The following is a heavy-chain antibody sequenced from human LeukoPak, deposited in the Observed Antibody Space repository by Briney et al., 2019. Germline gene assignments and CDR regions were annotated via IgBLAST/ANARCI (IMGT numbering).Heavy chain of an antibody. V-gene: IGHV3-33*01. J-gene: IGHJ6*02. Sequence: GGSLRLSCAASGFTFSSYGMPWVRQAPGKGLEWVAVIWYDGSNKYYADSVKGRFTISRDNSKNTLYLQMNSLRAEDTAVYYCAREDYDFWKTYYGMDVWGQGTTVTVSS. D-gene: IGHD3-3*01. CDR1: GFTFSSYG. CDR3: AREDYDFWKTYYGMDV. CDR2: IWYDGSNK.